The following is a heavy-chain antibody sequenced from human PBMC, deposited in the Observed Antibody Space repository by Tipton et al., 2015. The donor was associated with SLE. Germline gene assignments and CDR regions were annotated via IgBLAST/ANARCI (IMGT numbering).Heavy chain of an antibody. V-gene: IGHV4-39*01. J-gene: IGHJ4*02. CDR3: ARRRVDFDY. CDR2: IYYSGST. Sequence: TLSLTCTVSGGSISSSSYYWGWIRQPPGKGLEWIGSIYYSGSTYYNPSLKSRVTISVDTSKNQFSLKLSSVTAADTAVYYCARRRVDFDYWGQGTLVTVSS. CDR1: GGSISSSSYY.